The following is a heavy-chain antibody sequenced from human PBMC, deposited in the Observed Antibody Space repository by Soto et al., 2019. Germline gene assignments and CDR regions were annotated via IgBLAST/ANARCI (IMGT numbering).Heavy chain of an antibody. Sequence: SETLSLTCTVSGGSISSYYWSWIRQPPGKGLEWIGYIYYSGSTNYNPSLKSRVTISVDTSKNQFSLKLSSVTAADTAVYYCARSNGGLFDYWGQGTLVTVSS. CDR1: GGSISSYY. CDR2: IYYSGST. D-gene: IGHD2-8*01. J-gene: IGHJ4*02. V-gene: IGHV4-59*01. CDR3: ARSNGGLFDY.